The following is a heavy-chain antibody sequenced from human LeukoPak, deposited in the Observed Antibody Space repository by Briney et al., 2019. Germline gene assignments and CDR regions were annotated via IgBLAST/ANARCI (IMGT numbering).Heavy chain of an antibody. J-gene: IGHJ3*02. CDR2: INHSGST. CDR3: ARGSRDTNGDSSPLDAFDI. V-gene: IGHV4-34*01. D-gene: IGHD3-22*01. Sequence: SETLSLTCAVYGGSFSDYYWSWIRQPPGKGLEWIGEINHSGSTNYNPSLKSRVTISVDTSKNQFSLKLSSVTAADTAVYYCARGSRDTNGDSSPLDAFDIWGQGTMVTVSS. CDR1: GGSFSDYY.